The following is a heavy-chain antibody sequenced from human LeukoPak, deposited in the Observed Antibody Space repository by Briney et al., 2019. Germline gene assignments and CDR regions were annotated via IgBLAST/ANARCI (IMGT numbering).Heavy chain of an antibody. J-gene: IGHJ4*02. V-gene: IGHV4-4*07. Sequence: SETLSLTGTVSGGSSSSYYWSWIRQPAGKGLEWIGRIYTSGSTNYNPSLKSRVTMSVDTSKNQFSLKLSSVTAADTAVYYCARDLGAAAGTLFFDYWGQGTLVTVSS. D-gene: IGHD6-13*01. CDR2: IYTSGST. CDR1: GGSSSSYY. CDR3: ARDLGAAAGTLFFDY.